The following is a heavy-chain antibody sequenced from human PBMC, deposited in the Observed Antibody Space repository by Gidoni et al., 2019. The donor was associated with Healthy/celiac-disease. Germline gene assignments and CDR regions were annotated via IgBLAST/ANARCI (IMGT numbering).Heavy chain of an antibody. V-gene: IGHV3-23*01. Sequence: EVQLLESGGGLVQPGGSLRLSCAASGFTFSSYSMRWVRQAPGKGLDWFSAISGSSGSTYYADSVKGRFTISRDNSKNTLYLQMNSLRAEDTAVYYCATSPRKGDFWSGYSYGMDVWGQGTTVTVSS. D-gene: IGHD3-3*01. CDR2: ISGSSGST. J-gene: IGHJ6*02. CDR1: GFTFSSYS. CDR3: ATSPRKGDFWSGYSYGMDV.